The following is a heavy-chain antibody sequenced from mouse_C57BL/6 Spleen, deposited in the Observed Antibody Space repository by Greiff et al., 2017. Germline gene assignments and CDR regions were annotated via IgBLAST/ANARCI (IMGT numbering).Heavy chain of an antibody. CDR3: ARERLTGTDYFDY. D-gene: IGHD4-1*01. CDR2: ISYDGSN. V-gene: IGHV3-6*01. Sequence: EVKLQESGPGLVKPSQSLSLTCSVTGYSITSGYYWNWIRQFQGNKLEWMGYISYDGSNNYNPSLKNRISITRDTSKNQFFLKLNSVTTEYTATYYCARERLTGTDYFDYWGQGTTLTVSS. CDR1: GYSITSGYY. J-gene: IGHJ2*01.